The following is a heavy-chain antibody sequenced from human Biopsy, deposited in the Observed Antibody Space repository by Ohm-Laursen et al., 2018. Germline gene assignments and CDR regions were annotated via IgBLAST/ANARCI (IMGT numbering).Heavy chain of an antibody. CDR3: ARVEAGTYDALDI. CDR2: IYYSGGN. J-gene: IGHJ3*02. Sequence: SQTLSLTCSVSGGSMTGYEWSWIRLAPGKGLEWIGYIYYSGGNKYNPSLASRVTFSVDMSKSQFSLKLYSVTAADTAVYYCARVEAGTYDALDIWGQGTLVAVSA. V-gene: IGHV4-59*01. CDR1: GGSMTGYE. D-gene: IGHD1-26*01.